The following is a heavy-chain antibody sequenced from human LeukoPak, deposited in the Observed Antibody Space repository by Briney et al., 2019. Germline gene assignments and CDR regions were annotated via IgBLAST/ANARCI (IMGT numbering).Heavy chain of an antibody. Sequence: ASVKVSCKASGYTFTTYYMHWVRQAPGQGLEWMGIINPSGGSTSYAQKFQGRVTMTRDTSTNTVYMELSSLRSEDTAVYYCARVRSSLGWFDPWGQGTLVTVSS. CDR1: GYTFTTYY. V-gene: IGHV1-46*01. CDR3: ARVRSSLGWFDP. D-gene: IGHD1-26*01. J-gene: IGHJ5*02. CDR2: INPSGGST.